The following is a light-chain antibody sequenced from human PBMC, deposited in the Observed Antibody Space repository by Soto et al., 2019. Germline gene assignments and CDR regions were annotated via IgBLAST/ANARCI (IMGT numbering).Light chain of an antibody. V-gene: IGKV3-20*01. J-gene: IGKJ1*01. Sequence: EIVLTQSPGTLSLSPGERATLSCRASQSVSSSYLAWYRQKPGQAPRLLIYGASSRATGIPDRFSGSGSGTDFTLTISRLEPEDFAVYYCQQYGSSTWTFGQGTQVEIK. CDR1: QSVSSSY. CDR2: GAS. CDR3: QQYGSSTWT.